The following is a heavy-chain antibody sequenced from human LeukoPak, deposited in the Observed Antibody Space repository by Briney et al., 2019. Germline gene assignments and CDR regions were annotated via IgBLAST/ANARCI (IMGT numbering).Heavy chain of an antibody. D-gene: IGHD3-10*01. CDR3: ARAGAYGSGSYFWDY. V-gene: IGHV4-34*01. J-gene: IGHJ4*02. Sequence: PSETLSLTCAVYGGSFSGYYWSWIRQPPGKGLEWIGEINHSGSTNYNPSLKSRVTISVDTSRNQSSLKLSSVTAADTAVYYCARAGAYGSGSYFWDYWGQGTLVTVSS. CDR2: INHSGST. CDR1: GGSFSGYY.